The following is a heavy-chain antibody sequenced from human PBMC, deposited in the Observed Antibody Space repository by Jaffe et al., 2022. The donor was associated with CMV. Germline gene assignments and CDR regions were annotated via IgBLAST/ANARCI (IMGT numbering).Heavy chain of an antibody. V-gene: IGHV3-48*03. J-gene: IGHJ4*02. CDR2: ISSSGSTI. D-gene: IGHD5-12*01. CDR1: GFTFSSYE. Sequence: EVQLVESGGGLVQPGGSLRLSCAASGFTFSSYEMNWVRQAPGKGLEWVSYISSSGSTIYYADSVKGRFTISRDNAKNSLYLQMNSLRAEDTAVYYCASQEMATIGISSYWGQGTLVTVSS. CDR3: ASQEMATIGISSY.